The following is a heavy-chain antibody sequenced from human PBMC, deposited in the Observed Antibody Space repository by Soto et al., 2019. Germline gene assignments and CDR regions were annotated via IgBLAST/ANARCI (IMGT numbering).Heavy chain of an antibody. CDR1: GLSLTASETR. V-gene: IGHV2-70*04. Sequence: KASGPTLVNPTQTLTLTCTISGLSLTASETRVSWIRQPPGKALEWLARIDWDDEKFYSTSLMTRLAISKDTSKNQVVLSISNVDPVDTATYFCAGRIRADYSFDFWGQGALVTVSS. D-gene: IGHD4-17*01. CDR2: IDWDDEK. CDR3: AGRIRADYSFDF. J-gene: IGHJ4*02.